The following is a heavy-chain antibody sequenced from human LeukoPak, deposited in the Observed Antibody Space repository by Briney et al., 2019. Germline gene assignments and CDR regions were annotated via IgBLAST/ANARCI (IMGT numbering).Heavy chain of an antibody. J-gene: IGHJ4*02. CDR1: GGSFSGYY. CDR2: INHSGST. Sequence: SETLSLTCAVYGGSFSGYYWSWIRQPPGKGLEWIGEINHSGSTNYNPSLKSRVTISVDTSKSQYSLELSSVTAADTAVYYCARRNGGKKGVDYWGQGTLVTVSS. V-gene: IGHV4-34*01. D-gene: IGHD2-15*01. CDR3: ARRNGGKKGVDY.